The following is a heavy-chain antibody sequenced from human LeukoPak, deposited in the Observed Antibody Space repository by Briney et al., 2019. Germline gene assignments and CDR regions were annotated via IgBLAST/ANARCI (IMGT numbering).Heavy chain of an antibody. CDR2: INSDGSAT. J-gene: IGHJ4*02. D-gene: IGHD3-16*02. CDR3: ARGTAGYHSSYFDY. V-gene: IGHV3-74*01. Sequence: GGSLRLSCAASGFTFGSPWMHWVRQAPGKGLVWVSRINSDGSATAYADSVKGRFTISRDNAENTLYLQMNSLRAEDTAVYYRARGTAGYHSSYFDYWGQGTLVTVSS. CDR1: GFTFGSPW.